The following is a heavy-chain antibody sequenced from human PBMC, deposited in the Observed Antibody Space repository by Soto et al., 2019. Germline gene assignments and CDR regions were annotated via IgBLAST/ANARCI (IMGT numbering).Heavy chain of an antibody. V-gene: IGHV1-69*01. CDR2: IIPYYNTL. Sequence: QAQVVQSGAEVRKPGSSVKLSCKASEGTFNSYAIAWVRQAPGQGLEWMGGIIPYYNTLNYAQKFQDRVTITADDSTNTVYMEMSSLRSDDTAVYFCAIGASRWYPYVFDSWAQGTLVTGSS. D-gene: IGHD6-13*01. CDR1: EGTFNSYA. CDR3: AIGASRWYPYVFDS. J-gene: IGHJ4*02.